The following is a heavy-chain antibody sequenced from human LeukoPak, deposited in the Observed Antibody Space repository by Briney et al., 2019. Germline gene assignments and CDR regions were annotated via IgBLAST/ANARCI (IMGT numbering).Heavy chain of an antibody. CDR3: ARGHIVVVTADNYYYGMDV. J-gene: IGHJ6*02. CDR2: ISAYNGNT. D-gene: IGHD2-21*02. CDR1: GYTFTSYG. V-gene: IGHV1-18*01. Sequence: ASVKVSCKASGYTFTSYGISWVRQAPGQGLERMGWISAYNGNTNYAQKLQGRVTMTTDTSTSTAYMELRSLRSDDTAVYYCARGHIVVVTADNYYYGMDVWGQGTTVTVSS.